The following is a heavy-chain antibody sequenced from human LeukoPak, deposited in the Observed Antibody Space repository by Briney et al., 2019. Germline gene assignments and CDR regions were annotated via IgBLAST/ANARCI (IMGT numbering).Heavy chain of an antibody. J-gene: IGHJ4*02. D-gene: IGHD3-22*01. Sequence: SVTVSYKGSGCTFLHYTIIWLRQAPRQGREGMGRIIPILGKAHYAQKFQGRVKMTADKFTSTAYMELSSLRSEDTGGYYCARDLEYDHYYDSSGYSSLVSHYWGQGTRVSVS. V-gene: IGHV1-69*08. CDR3: ARDLEYDHYYDSSGYSSLVSHY. CDR1: GCTFLHYT. CDR2: IIPILGKA.